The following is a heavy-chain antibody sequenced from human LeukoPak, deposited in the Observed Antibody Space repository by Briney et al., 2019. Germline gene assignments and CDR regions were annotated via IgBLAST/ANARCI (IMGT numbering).Heavy chain of an antibody. CDR3: ARDPRGYSTEDY. J-gene: IGHJ4*02. Sequence: GGSLRLSCAAPGFTFSDYYMSWIRQAPGKGLEWVSYISSSGSTIYYADSVKGRFTISRDNAKNSVYLQMNSLRAEDTAMYYCARDPRGYSTEDYWGQGTLVTVSS. V-gene: IGHV3-11*01. D-gene: IGHD3-22*01. CDR1: GFTFSDYY. CDR2: ISSSGSTI.